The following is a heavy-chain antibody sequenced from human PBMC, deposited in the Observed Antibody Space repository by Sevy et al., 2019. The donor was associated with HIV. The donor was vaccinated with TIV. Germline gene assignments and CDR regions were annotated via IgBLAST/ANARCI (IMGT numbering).Heavy chain of an antibody. Sequence: GGSLRLSCAASGFSFSTYWMTWVCQAPGKGLEWVATMNQDGTERDYVDSVKGRFTISRDNTKTSLFLQMNSLGAEDTGVYYCVREGLGGFSYSLDCWGQGTLVTVSS. CDR3: VREGLGGFSYSLDC. J-gene: IGHJ4*02. CDR1: GFSFSTYW. D-gene: IGHD3-16*01. CDR2: MNQDGTER. V-gene: IGHV3-7*01.